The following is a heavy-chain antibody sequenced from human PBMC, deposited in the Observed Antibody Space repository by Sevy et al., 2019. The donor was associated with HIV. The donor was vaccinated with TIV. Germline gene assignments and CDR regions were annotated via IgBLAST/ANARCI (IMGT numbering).Heavy chain of an antibody. CDR1: GFILSDYY. Sequence: GGSLRLSCAASGFILSDYYMSWIRQAPGKGLEWLSYISDSDDSIYYAASVKGRFTISWDKTKNSLYLQMNSLRAEDTAVYYCARDHVKDRDLGDYYYFAMDVWGQGTTVTVSS. CDR2: ISDSDDSI. J-gene: IGHJ6*02. V-gene: IGHV3-11*01. D-gene: IGHD3-16*01. CDR3: ARDHVKDRDLGDYYYFAMDV.